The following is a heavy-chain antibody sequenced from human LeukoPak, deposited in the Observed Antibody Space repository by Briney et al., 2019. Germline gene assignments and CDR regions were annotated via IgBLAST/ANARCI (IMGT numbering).Heavy chain of an antibody. J-gene: IGHJ5*02. CDR1: GFTFSSYW. CDR3: ARDSRSSSS. CDR2: IKQDGSEK. D-gene: IGHD6-13*01. Sequence: GGSLRLSCAASGFTFSSYWMSWVRQAPGKGLEGVANIKQDGSEKYYVDSVKGRFTITRDNAKNSLNLKMNSLRAEDTAVYYCARDSRSSSSWGQGTLVTVSS. V-gene: IGHV3-7*01.